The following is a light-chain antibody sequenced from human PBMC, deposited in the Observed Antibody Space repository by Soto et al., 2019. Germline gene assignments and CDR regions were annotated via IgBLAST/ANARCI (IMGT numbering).Light chain of an antibody. V-gene: IGKV3D-15*01. CDR1: ERIANN. Sequence: DILMTQSPATVSGALGDSVSLSCRANERIANNLAWYQQKPGQPPRLLIYSASTRAPGIPARVSGGGSGTQFSLTISSLQSEDFALYYCHQYNEWPRGTFGPGTKVEV. CDR2: SAS. CDR3: HQYNEWPRGT. J-gene: IGKJ1*01.